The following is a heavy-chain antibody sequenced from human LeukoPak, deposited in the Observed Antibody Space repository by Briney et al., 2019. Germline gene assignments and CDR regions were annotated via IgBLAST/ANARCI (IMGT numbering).Heavy chain of an antibody. Sequence: SETLSLTCAVYGGSFSGYYWSWIRQPPGKGLEWIGYIYYSGSTNYNPSLKSRVTISVDTSKNQFSLKLSSVTAADTAVYYCARNGARYYYGMDVWGQGTTVTVSS. CDR1: GGSFSGYY. D-gene: IGHD2-8*01. CDR3: ARNGARYYYGMDV. CDR2: IYYSGST. J-gene: IGHJ6*02. V-gene: IGHV4-59*01.